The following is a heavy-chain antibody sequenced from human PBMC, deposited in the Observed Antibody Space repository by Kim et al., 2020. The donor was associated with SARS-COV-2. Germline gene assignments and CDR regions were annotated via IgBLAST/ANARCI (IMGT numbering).Heavy chain of an antibody. Sequence: ADSVKGRFTISRDNSKNTLYLQMNSLRAEDTAVYYCAKDQGKYSSSSLDYWGQGTLVTVSS. V-gene: IGHV3-23*01. D-gene: IGHD6-13*01. J-gene: IGHJ4*02. CDR3: AKDQGKYSSSSLDY.